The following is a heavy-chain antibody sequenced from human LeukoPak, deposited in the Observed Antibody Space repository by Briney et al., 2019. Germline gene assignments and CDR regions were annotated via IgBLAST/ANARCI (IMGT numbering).Heavy chain of an antibody. CDR2: FCGGGGST. D-gene: IGHD6-19*01. CDR1: GFTFSIYA. J-gene: IGHJ4*02. CDR3: AKFSTVAGRGGYFDY. V-gene: IGHV3-23*01. Sequence: PGGSLRRSCAASGFTFSIYAMSWGRQALGGGVDWVSAFCGGGGSTYYAGSVKGRFTISRDNSKNTLYLQMNSLRAEDTAVFYCAKFSTVAGRGGYFDYWGQGTLVTVSS.